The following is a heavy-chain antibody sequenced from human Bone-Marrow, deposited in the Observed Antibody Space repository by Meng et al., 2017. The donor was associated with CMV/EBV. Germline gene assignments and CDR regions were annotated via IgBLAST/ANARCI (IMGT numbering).Heavy chain of an antibody. D-gene: IGHD3-10*01. CDR1: GFIFSSYN. J-gene: IGHJ4*02. CDR2: ISSSSSYI. Sequence: GESLKISCAASGFIFSSYNINWIRQAPGRGLEWVSSISSSSSYIYYADSVKGRFTISRDNAKNSLYLQMNSLRAEDTAVYYCAIDTYGSGSNFDFWGQGTLVTVSS. CDR3: AIDTYGSGSNFDF. V-gene: IGHV3-21*01.